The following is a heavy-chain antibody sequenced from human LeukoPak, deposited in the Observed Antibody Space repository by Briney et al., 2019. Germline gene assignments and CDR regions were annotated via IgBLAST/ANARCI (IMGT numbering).Heavy chain of an antibody. Sequence: PSETLSLTCAVYGGSFSGYYWSWIRQPPGKGLEWIGEINHSGSTNYNLSLKSRATISVDTSKNQVSLKLSSVTAADTAVYYCARGFPPPYGLDVWGKGTTVTVSS. CDR3: ARGFPPPYGLDV. CDR1: GGSFSGYY. V-gene: IGHV4-34*01. CDR2: INHSGST. J-gene: IGHJ6*04.